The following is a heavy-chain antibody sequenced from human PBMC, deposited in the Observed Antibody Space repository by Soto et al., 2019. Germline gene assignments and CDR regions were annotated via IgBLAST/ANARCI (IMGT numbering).Heavy chain of an antibody. CDR1: GGSISSGGYY. V-gene: IGHV4-31*03. CDR3: ARTGYSYGPNPILY. J-gene: IGHJ4*02. D-gene: IGHD5-18*01. CDR2: IYYSGST. Sequence: SETLSLTCTVSGGSISSGGYYWSWIRQQPGKGLEWIGYIYYSGSTYYNPSLKSRVTISVDTSKNQCHLKLTSVTAADTAVYYCARTGYSYGPNPILYWGQGTLVTVSS.